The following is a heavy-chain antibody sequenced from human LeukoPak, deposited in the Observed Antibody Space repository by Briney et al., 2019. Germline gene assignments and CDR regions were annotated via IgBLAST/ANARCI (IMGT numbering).Heavy chain of an antibody. CDR1: GFTFSSYW. V-gene: IGHV3-7*03. J-gene: IGHJ4*02. Sequence: SGFTFSSYWMTWVRQAPGKGLEWVANIKQDGSERNYVDSVKGRFTISRDNAKNSLYLQMNTLRDEDTAVYYCATGAGCGYWGQGTLVTVSS. CDR3: ATGAGCGY. CDR2: IKQDGSER. D-gene: IGHD6-19*01.